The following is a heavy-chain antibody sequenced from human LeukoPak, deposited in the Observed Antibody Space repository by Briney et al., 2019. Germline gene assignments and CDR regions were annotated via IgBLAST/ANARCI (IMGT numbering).Heavy chain of an antibody. CDR1: GFTVSSNY. D-gene: IGHD6-13*01. V-gene: IGHV3-53*05. CDR2: IYSGGST. CDR3: AKDLYSSSWYGRGAFDI. Sequence: GGSLRLSCAVSGFTVSSNYMSWVRQAPGKGLEWVSVIYSGGSTYYADSVKGRFTISRDNSKNTLYLQMNSLRAENTAVYYCAKDLYSSSWYGRGAFDIWGQGTMVTVSS. J-gene: IGHJ3*02.